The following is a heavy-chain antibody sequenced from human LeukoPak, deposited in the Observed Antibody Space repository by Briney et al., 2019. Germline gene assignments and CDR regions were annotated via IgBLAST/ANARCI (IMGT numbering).Heavy chain of an antibody. CDR1: GGSISSSSYY. D-gene: IGHD3-10*01. CDR2: IYYSGST. Sequence: PSETLSLTCTVSGGSISSSSYYWGWIRQPPGKGLEWIGSIYYSGSTYYNPSLKSRVTISVDTSKNQFSLKLSSVTAADTAVYYCARAGDDGSGSYYYGMDVWGQGTTVTVSS. CDR3: ARAGDDGSGSYYYGMDV. J-gene: IGHJ6*02. V-gene: IGHV4-39*07.